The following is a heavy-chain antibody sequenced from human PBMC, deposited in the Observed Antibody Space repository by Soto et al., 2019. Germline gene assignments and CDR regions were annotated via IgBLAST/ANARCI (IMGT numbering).Heavy chain of an antibody. CDR1: GFTFSIYA. CDR3: AKWTRYFDWLLVYGMDV. CDR2: ISGSGGST. D-gene: IGHD3-9*01. Sequence: SCAASGFTFSIYAMSCVLQSPLNWLEWVSAISGSGGSTYYADSVKGRFTISRDNSKNTLYLQMNSLRAEDTAVYYCAKWTRYFDWLLVYGMDVWGQGTTVTAP. J-gene: IGHJ6*02. V-gene: IGHV3-23*01.